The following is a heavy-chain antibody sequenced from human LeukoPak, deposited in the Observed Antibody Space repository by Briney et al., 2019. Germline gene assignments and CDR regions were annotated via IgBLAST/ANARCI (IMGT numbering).Heavy chain of an antibody. Sequence: GGTLRLSCAASGFTFSSYGMSWVRQAPGKGLEWVSAISGSGGSTYYADSVKGRFTISRDNSKNTLYLQMNSLRADDTAVYYCARRAGAYSHPYDYWGQGTLVTVSS. V-gene: IGHV3-23*01. CDR1: GFTFSSYG. CDR3: ARRAGAYSHPYDY. CDR2: ISGSGGST. D-gene: IGHD4/OR15-4a*01. J-gene: IGHJ4*02.